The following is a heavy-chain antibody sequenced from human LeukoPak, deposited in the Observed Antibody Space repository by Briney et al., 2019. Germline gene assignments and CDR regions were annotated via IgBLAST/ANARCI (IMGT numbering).Heavy chain of an antibody. CDR3: ARGIEASSGWYVIDY. CDR1: GYTFTSYD. J-gene: IGHJ4*02. Sequence: ASVKVSCKASGYTFTSYDINWVRQAPGQRLEWMGWINAGNGNTKYSQKFQGRVIITRDTSATIAYMELSRLRSEDTAVYYCARGIEASSGWYVIDYWGQGTLVIVSS. D-gene: IGHD6-19*01. V-gene: IGHV1-3*01. CDR2: INAGNGNT.